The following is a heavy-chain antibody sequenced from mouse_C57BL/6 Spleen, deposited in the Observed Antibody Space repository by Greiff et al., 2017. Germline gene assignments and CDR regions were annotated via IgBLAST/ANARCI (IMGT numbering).Heavy chain of an antibody. J-gene: IGHJ1*03. CDR1: GYAFSSSW. CDR2: IYPGDGDT. Sequence: QVQLQQSGPELVKPGASVKISCKASGYAFSSSWMNWVKQRPGKGLEWIGRIYPGDGDTNYNGKFKGKATLTADKSSSTAYMQLSSLTSEYSAVYFCARGDSDVWGTGTTVTVSS. CDR3: ARGDSDV. V-gene: IGHV1-82*01.